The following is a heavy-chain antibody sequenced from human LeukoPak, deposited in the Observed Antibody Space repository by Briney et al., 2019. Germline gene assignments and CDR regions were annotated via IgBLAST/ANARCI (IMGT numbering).Heavy chain of an antibody. D-gene: IGHD2/OR15-2a*01. J-gene: IGHJ5*02. CDR3: ARLLRRDNWFDP. CDR1: GGSISSSSYY. Sequence: SETLSLTCTVSGGSISSSSYYWGWIRQPPGKGLEWIGSISYSGTTYYNPSLKSRVTIFEDTSKNQFSLKLSSVTAADTAVYYCARLLRRDNWFDPWGQGTLVTVSS. V-gene: IGHV4-39*01. CDR2: ISYSGTT.